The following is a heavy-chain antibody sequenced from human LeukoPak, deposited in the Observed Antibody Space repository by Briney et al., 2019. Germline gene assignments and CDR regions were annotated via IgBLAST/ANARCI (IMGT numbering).Heavy chain of an antibody. CDR3: ASPIAAAGTNYYYYYGMDV. CDR1: GYTLTSYA. J-gene: IGHJ6*02. CDR2: INTGNGNT. Sequence: ASVKVSCKASGYTLTSYAIHWVRQAPGQRPEWMGWINTGNGNTKYSQKFQGRVTITRDTSASTAYMELSSLRSEDTAVYYCASPIAAAGTNYYYYYGMDVWGQETTVTVSS. V-gene: IGHV1-3*04. D-gene: IGHD6-13*01.